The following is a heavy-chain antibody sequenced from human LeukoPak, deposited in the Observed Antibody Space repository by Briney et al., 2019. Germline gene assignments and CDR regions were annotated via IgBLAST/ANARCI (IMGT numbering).Heavy chain of an antibody. CDR2: IYPGDSDT. CDR1: GYSFTSYW. J-gene: IGHJ4*02. Sequence: GESLKISCKGSGYSFTSYWIGWVRQMPGKGLEWMGIIYPGDSDTRYSPSFQGQVTISADKSISTAYLQWSSLKASDTAMYYCARSAASYGSGKGAFDYWGQGTLVTVSS. D-gene: IGHD3-10*01. CDR3: ARSAASYGSGKGAFDY. V-gene: IGHV5-51*01.